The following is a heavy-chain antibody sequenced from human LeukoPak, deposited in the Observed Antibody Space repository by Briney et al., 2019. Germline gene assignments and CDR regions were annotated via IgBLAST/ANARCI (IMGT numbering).Heavy chain of an antibody. J-gene: IGHJ4*02. V-gene: IGHV4-39*07. Sequence: ASETLSLTCTVSGGSISSSTYYWGWIRQPPGKGLEWIGSMYYSGNIYYNPSLKSRVTISVDTSKNKFSLKLSSVTAADTAVYFCSGERAGTTIDYWGQGTLVTVSS. CDR1: GGSISSSTYY. CDR2: MYYSGNI. D-gene: IGHD1-1*01. CDR3: SGERAGTTIDY.